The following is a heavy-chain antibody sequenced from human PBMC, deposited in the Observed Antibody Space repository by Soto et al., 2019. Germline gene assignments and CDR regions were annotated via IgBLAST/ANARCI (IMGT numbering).Heavy chain of an antibody. CDR3: ALNYYGLDV. J-gene: IGHJ6*02. Sequence: EVQLVESGGGLAQPGGSLRLSCAASGFRFSDFYMDWVRKAPGKGLEWVGRSRNKNNNFSTQYAASVEGRFSISRHESQNFLFLQMNSLKVEDTAIYYCALNYYGLDVLGQGATVTVSS. CDR1: GFRFSDFY. V-gene: IGHV3-72*01. CDR2: SRNKNNNFST.